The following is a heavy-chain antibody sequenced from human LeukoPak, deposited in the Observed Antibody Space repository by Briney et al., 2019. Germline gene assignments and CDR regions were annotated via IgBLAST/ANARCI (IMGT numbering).Heavy chain of an antibody. CDR2: INSKTFGGTT. Sequence: GGSLRLSCAASGFTFSNAWMSWVRQAPGKGLEWVGRINSKTFGGTTDYAAPVKGRFTISRDDSKNPLYLHMNTLNTEDTAIYYCTTLGAFDYWGQGTLVTVSS. CDR3: TTLGAFDY. V-gene: IGHV3-15*01. J-gene: IGHJ4*02. D-gene: IGHD3-16*01. CDR1: GFTFSNAW.